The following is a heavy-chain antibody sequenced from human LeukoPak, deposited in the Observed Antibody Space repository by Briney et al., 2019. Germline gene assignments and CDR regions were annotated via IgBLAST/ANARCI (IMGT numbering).Heavy chain of an antibody. J-gene: IGHJ5*02. CDR3: ARPSAAGYDILTGYRRACFDP. V-gene: IGHV4-39*01. Sequence: PSETLSLTCTVSAGSISSSSFYWGWIRQPPGKGLEWIGSIHYSGSIYCNPSLKSRVTISVDTSKNQFSLKLSSVTAADTAVYYCARPSAAGYDILTGYRRACFDPWGQGTLVTVSS. CDR1: AGSISSSSFY. CDR2: IHYSGSI. D-gene: IGHD3-9*01.